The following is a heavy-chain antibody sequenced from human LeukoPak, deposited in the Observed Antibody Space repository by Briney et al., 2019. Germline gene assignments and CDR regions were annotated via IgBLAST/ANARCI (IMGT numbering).Heavy chain of an antibody. J-gene: IGHJ4*02. Sequence: GGSLRLSCAASGFTFSSYAMSWVRQAPGKGLEWVAGISGSGGNTYHADSVKGRFTISRDNSKNTLYVQMNSLRAEDTAVYYCATEKGDSPDYWGQGTLVTVSS. CDR2: ISGSGGNT. CDR3: ATEKGDSPDY. D-gene: IGHD2-21*01. V-gene: IGHV3-23*01. CDR1: GFTFSSYA.